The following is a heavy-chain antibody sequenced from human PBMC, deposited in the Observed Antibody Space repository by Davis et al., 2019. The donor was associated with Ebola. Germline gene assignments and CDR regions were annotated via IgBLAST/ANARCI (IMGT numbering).Heavy chain of an antibody. CDR2: ISSSSSTI. CDR1: GFTFSSYS. CDR3: ARGYSSSWYGGNWFDP. V-gene: IGHV3-48*04. Sequence: GESLKISCAASGFTFSSYSMNWVRQAPGKGLEWVSYISSSSSTIYYADSVKGRFTISRDNAKNSLYLQMNSLRAEDTAVYYCARGYSSSWYGGNWFDPWGQGTLVTVSS. J-gene: IGHJ5*02. D-gene: IGHD6-13*01.